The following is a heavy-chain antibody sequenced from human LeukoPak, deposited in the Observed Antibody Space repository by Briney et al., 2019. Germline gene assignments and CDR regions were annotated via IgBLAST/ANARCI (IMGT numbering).Heavy chain of an antibody. J-gene: IGHJ5*01. CDR1: GGTFSGYY. V-gene: IGHV4-34*01. Sequence: SETLSLTCAAYGGTFSGYYWSWIRQPPGKGLEWIGEINHSGSSNYNPSLKSRVTISVDTSKNQFSLKLSSVTAADMAVYYCARAPSRYDVLTGYYGGWFDSWGQGTLVTVSS. D-gene: IGHD3-9*01. CDR3: ARAPSRYDVLTGYYGGWFDS. CDR2: INHSGSS.